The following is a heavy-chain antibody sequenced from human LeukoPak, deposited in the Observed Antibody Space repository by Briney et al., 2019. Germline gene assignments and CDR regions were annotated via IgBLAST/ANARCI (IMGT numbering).Heavy chain of an antibody. CDR3: ARLPAYCSSTSCYYDY. D-gene: IGHD2-2*01. CDR2: ISGSGGST. V-gene: IGHV3-23*01. CDR1: GFTSISYA. J-gene: IGHJ4*02. Sequence: GGSLRLSCAASGFTSISYAMSWVRQAPGKGLEWVSLISGSGGSTYYADSVKGRFTISRDNAKNSLFLQMNSLRAEDTAVYYCARLPAYCSSTSCYYDYWGQGTLVTVSS.